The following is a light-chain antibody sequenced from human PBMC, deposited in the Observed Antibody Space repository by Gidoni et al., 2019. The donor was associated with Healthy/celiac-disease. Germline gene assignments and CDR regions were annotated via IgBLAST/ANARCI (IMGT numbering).Light chain of an antibody. CDR3: QQYNNWLLIT. Sequence: ILMTQSPAPLSVSPGERATLSCRASQSVSSNLAWYQQKPGQAPRLLIYGASTRATGIPARFSGSGSGTEFTLTISSLQSEDFAVYYCQQYNNWLLITFGQGTRLEIK. V-gene: IGKV3-15*01. J-gene: IGKJ5*01. CDR2: GAS. CDR1: QSVSSN.